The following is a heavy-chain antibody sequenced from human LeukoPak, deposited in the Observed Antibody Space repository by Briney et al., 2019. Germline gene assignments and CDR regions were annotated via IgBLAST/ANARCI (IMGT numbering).Heavy chain of an antibody. V-gene: IGHV4-39*07. CDR1: GGSNSSSSYY. CDR3: ARVEYSSGWYWYFDL. D-gene: IGHD6-19*01. J-gene: IGHJ2*01. CDR2: IYYSGST. Sequence: PSETLSLTCTVSGGSNSSSSYYWGWIRQPPGKGLEWIGSIYYSGSTYYNPSLKSRVTISVDTSKNQFSLKLSSVTAADTAVYYCARVEYSSGWYWYFDLWGRGTLVTVSS.